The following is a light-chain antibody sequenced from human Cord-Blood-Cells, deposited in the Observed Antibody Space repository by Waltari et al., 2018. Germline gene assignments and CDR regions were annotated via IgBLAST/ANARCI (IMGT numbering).Light chain of an antibody. V-gene: IGLV3-19*01. CDR3: NARDSSGNHLWV. Sequence: SSELTQDPAVSVALGQTVRITCQGDSLRSYYASWYQQKPGQVPVLVIYGKNNRPSGTPGLFPGSSSGNTASLTIPGAHAEDEADYYCNARDSSGNHLWVFGGGTKLTVL. CDR2: GKN. J-gene: IGLJ3*02. CDR1: SLRSYY.